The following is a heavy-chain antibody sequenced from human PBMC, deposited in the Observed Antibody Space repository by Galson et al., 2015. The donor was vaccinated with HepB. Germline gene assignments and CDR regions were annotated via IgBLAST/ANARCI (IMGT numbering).Heavy chain of an antibody. CDR1: GYTFTSYY. CDR2: INPSGGST. V-gene: IGHV1-46*01. Sequence: SVKVSCKASGYTFTSYYMNWVRQAPGQGLEWMGIINPSGGSTSYAQKFQGRVTMTRDTSTSTVYMELSSLRTEDTAVYYCARVLTRGVARADFQHWGQGTLVTVSS. CDR3: ARVLTRGVARADFQH. J-gene: IGHJ1*01. D-gene: IGHD2-15*01.